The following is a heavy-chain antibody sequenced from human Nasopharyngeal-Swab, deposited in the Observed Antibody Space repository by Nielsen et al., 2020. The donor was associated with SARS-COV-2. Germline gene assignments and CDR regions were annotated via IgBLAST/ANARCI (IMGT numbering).Heavy chain of an antibody. J-gene: IGHJ6*02. Sequence: SVKVSCKASGYTFTGYYMHWVRQAPGQGLVWMGGIIPIFGTANYAQKFQGRVTITADKSTSTAYMELSSLRSEDTAVYYCARNRGDSSSWYVYYYGMDVWGQGTTVTVSS. D-gene: IGHD6-13*01. CDR3: ARNRGDSSSWYVYYYGMDV. CDR1: GYTFTGYY. CDR2: IIPIFGTA. V-gene: IGHV1-69*06.